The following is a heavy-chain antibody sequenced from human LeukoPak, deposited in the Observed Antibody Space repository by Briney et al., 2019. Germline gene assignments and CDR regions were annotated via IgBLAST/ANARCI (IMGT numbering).Heavy chain of an antibody. Sequence: ASVKVSCKASGDTFSSYAISWVRQAPGQGLEWMGGIIPIFGTANYAQKFQGRVTITADESTSTAYMELSSLRSEDTAVYYCARDPDSSGYYGDAFDIWGQGTMVTVSS. D-gene: IGHD3-22*01. CDR1: GDTFSSYA. J-gene: IGHJ3*02. CDR3: ARDPDSSGYYGDAFDI. CDR2: IIPIFGTA. V-gene: IGHV1-69*13.